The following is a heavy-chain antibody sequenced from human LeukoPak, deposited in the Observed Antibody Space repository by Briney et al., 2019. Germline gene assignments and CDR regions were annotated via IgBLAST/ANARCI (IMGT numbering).Heavy chain of an antibody. D-gene: IGHD6-19*01. CDR2: INHSGST. Sequence: SETLSLTCAVYGGSFSGYYWSWIRQPPGKGLEWIGEINHSGSTNYNPSLKSRVTISVDTSKNQFSLKQSSVTAADTAVYYCARRPGSGWYGRYFDLWGRGTLVTVSS. V-gene: IGHV4-34*01. CDR3: ARRPGSGWYGRYFDL. CDR1: GGSFSGYY. J-gene: IGHJ2*01.